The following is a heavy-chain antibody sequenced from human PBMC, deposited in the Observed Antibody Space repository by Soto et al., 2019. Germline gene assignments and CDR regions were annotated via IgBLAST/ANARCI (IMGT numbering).Heavy chain of an antibody. Sequence: GESLKISCKGSGYSFTSYWISWVRQMPGKGLEWMGRIDPSDSYTNYSPSFQGHVTISADKSISTAYLQWSSLKASDTAMYYCARRRGGATRREYYYYGMDVWGQGTTVTVSS. J-gene: IGHJ6*02. CDR2: IDPSDSYT. V-gene: IGHV5-10-1*01. CDR3: ARRRGGATRREYYYYGMDV. D-gene: IGHD1-26*01. CDR1: GYSFTSYW.